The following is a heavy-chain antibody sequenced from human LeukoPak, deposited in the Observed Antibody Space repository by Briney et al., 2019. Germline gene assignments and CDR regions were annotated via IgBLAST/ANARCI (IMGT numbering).Heavy chain of an antibody. J-gene: IGHJ5*02. Sequence: SVKVSCKASGGTFSSYAISWVRQAPGQGLEWIGGIIPIFGTANYAQKFQGRVTITADESTSTAYMELSSLRSEDTAVYYCARVNCSSTSCYNWFDPWGQGALVTVSS. CDR1: GGTFSSYA. D-gene: IGHD2-2*01. CDR2: IIPIFGTA. V-gene: IGHV1-69*13. CDR3: ARVNCSSTSCYNWFDP.